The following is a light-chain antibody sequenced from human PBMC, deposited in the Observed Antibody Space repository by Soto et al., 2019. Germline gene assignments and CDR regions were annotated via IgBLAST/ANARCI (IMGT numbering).Light chain of an antibody. J-gene: IGKJ1*01. V-gene: IGKV1-5*01. CDR3: QQYGLQGT. Sequence: DIQMTQSPSTLSAFVGDRVTITCRASQTIRNYLAWYQQKPGKAPDLLIYDASSLENEVPSMFSGSGFGTEFTLTISSLQPDDSATYYCQQYGLQGTFGQGTKVDIK. CDR1: QTIRNY. CDR2: DAS.